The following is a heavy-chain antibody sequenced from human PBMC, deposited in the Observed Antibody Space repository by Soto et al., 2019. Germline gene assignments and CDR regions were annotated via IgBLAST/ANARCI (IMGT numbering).Heavy chain of an antibody. CDR3: ARLAHLSLYGSGSYSYFDS. Sequence: GESLKISCKGSGYSFTSYWMAWVRQMPGKGLEWMAIIYPGDSGTRYSPSFEGQVTISVDKSISPAFLQWSSLEASDTAIYYCARLAHLSLYGSGSYSYFDSWGQGTQVTVSS. J-gene: IGHJ4*02. CDR2: IYPGDSGT. CDR1: GYSFTSYW. D-gene: IGHD3-10*01. V-gene: IGHV5-51*01.